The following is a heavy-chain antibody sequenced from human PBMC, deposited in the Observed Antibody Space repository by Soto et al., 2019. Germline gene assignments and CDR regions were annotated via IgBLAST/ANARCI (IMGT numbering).Heavy chain of an antibody. CDR3: ARASVLAQGGLYYYYYYMDV. J-gene: IGHJ6*03. CDR2: IYYSGST. Sequence: SETLSLTCTVSGGSISSYYWSWIRQPPGKGLEWIGYIYYSGSTNYNPSLKSRVTISVDTSKNQFSLKLSSVTAADTAVYYCARASVLAQGGLYYYYYYMDVWGKGTTVTVSS. CDR1: GGSISSYY. D-gene: IGHD1-20*01. V-gene: IGHV4-59*01.